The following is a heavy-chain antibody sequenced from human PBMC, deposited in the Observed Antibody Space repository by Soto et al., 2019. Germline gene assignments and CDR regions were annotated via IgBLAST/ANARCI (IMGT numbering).Heavy chain of an antibody. J-gene: IGHJ5*02. V-gene: IGHV3-30-3*01. CDR3: AATGNPPRIDP. CDR2: ISYDGSNK. D-gene: IGHD3-10*01. Sequence: LRLSCAASGFTFSSYAMHWVRQAPGKGLEWVAVISYDGSNKYYADSVKGRFTISRDNSKNTLYLQMNSLRAEDTAVYYCAATGNPPRIDPWGQGTLVTVSS. CDR1: GFTFSSYA.